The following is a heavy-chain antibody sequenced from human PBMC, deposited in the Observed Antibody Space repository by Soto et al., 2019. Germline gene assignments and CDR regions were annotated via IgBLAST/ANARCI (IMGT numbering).Heavy chain of an antibody. J-gene: IGHJ4*02. D-gene: IGHD5-12*01. CDR2: IHHTGST. Sequence: PSETLSLTCDVSGYSISSSYYWGWIRQPPGKGLEWIGSIHHTGSTYYNPSLKSRVSISVDTSKNQHSLKLGSVTAADTAVYYCAKDRGGWLQSTTPHPFDYWGQGTLVTVSS. CDR3: AKDRGGWLQSTTPHPFDY. V-gene: IGHV4-38-2*02. CDR1: GYSISSSYY.